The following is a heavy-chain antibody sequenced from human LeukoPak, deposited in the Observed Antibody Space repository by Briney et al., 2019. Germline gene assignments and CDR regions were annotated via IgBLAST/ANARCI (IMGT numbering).Heavy chain of an antibody. J-gene: IGHJ4*02. D-gene: IGHD3-9*01. V-gene: IGHV3-30*18. Sequence: GGSLRLSCAASGFTFSSYGMHWVRQAPGKGLERVAVISYDGSNKYYGDSVKGRFTISRDNSKNTLYLQMNSLRAEDTAVYYCAKDRRVYDILTPFDYWGQGTLVTVSS. CDR2: ISYDGSNK. CDR1: GFTFSSYG. CDR3: AKDRRVYDILTPFDY.